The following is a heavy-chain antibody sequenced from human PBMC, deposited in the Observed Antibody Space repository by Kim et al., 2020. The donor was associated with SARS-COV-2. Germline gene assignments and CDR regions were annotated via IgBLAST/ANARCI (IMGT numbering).Heavy chain of an antibody. CDR3: SRDLDV. Sequence: KQDGIEKSYVDSWKGRFTVSRDNAENSLYLQMNSLRAEDTAVYYCSRDLDVWGKGAAVTVSS. CDR2: KQDGIEK. J-gene: IGHJ6*04. V-gene: IGHV3-7*01.